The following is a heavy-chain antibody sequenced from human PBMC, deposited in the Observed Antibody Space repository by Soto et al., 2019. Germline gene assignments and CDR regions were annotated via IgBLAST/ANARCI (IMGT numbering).Heavy chain of an antibody. Sequence: GGSLRLSCAASGFTFSILAMGWVRQAPGKGLEWVSVIDYTGGTTYYTDSVKGRFIISRDNSKKILYLQMNSLRTEDTAIYYCAKDATRTSGWYYFDYWGRGAMVTVS. CDR3: AKDATRTSGWYYFDY. CDR2: IDYTGGTT. D-gene: IGHD6-19*01. J-gene: IGHJ4*02. CDR1: GFTFSILA. V-gene: IGHV3-23*01.